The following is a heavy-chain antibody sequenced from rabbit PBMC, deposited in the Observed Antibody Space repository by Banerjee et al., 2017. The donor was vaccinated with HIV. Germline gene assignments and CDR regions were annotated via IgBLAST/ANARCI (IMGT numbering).Heavy chain of an antibody. V-gene: IGHV1S45*01. CDR1: GFSFSDRDV. CDR2: INVYTGKP. CDR3: ARDTGSSFSSYGMDL. Sequence: QEQLVESGGGLVKPEGSLTLTCKASGFSFSDRDVMCWVRQAPGKGLQWIACINVYTGKPVYATWAKGRFTISRTSSTTVTLQMTSLTVADTATYFCARDTGSSFSSYGMDLWGPGTLVTVS. D-gene: IGHD8-1*01. J-gene: IGHJ6*01.